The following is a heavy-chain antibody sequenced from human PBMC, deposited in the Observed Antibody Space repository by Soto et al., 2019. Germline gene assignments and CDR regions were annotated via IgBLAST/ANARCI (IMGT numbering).Heavy chain of an antibody. Sequence: QVQLVESGGGVVQPGRSLRLSCAASGFTFSSYGMHWVRQAPGKGLEWVAVISYDGSNKYYADSVKGRVTISRDNCKNTLYLQMNSLRAEDTAVYYCAKGPAAADYYFDYWGQGTLVTVSS. V-gene: IGHV3-30*18. CDR1: GFTFSSYG. D-gene: IGHD6-13*01. J-gene: IGHJ4*02. CDR3: AKGPAAADYYFDY. CDR2: ISYDGSNK.